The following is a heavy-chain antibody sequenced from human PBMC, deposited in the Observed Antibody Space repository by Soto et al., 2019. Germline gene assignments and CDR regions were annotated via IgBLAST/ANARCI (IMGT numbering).Heavy chain of an antibody. CDR3: ARGPRTGGGGGGY. D-gene: IGHD7-27*01. Sequence: PSETLSLACTVSGGSVNSGRYSWSWIRQPPGKALEWIAYIYSSGSTNYNPSLKSRVTILVDTSKNQFSLKLSSVTTADTALYYWARGPRTGGGGGGYWGQGTLVTVSS. J-gene: IGHJ4*02. CDR2: IYSSGST. V-gene: IGHV4-61*01. CDR1: GGSVNSGRYS.